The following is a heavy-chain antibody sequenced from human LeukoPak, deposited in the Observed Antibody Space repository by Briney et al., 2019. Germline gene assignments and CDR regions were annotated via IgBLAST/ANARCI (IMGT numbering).Heavy chain of an antibody. CDR2: IYYSGST. CDR1: GGSISSYY. D-gene: IGHD6-13*01. V-gene: IGHV4-59*01. Sequence: KTSETLSLTCTVSGGSISSYYWSWIRQPPGKGLEWIGYIYYSGSTNYNPSLKSRVTISVDTSKNQFSLKLSSVTAADTAVYYCARETGYSSSGNWFDPWGQGTLVTVSS. J-gene: IGHJ5*02. CDR3: ARETGYSSSGNWFDP.